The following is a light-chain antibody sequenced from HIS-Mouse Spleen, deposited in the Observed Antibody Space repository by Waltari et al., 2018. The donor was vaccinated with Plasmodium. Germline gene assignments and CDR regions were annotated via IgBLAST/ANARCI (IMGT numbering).Light chain of an antibody. J-gene: IGKJ2*01. Sequence: DIVLTQSPGTLSLSPGERATLSCRASQSVSSSYLAWYQQKPGQAPRLLIEGASSRATGIPDRFSGRGSGTDFTLTISRLEPEDFAVYYCQQYGSSPPYTFGQGTKLEIK. CDR2: GAS. CDR3: QQYGSSPPYT. CDR1: QSVSSSY. V-gene: IGKV3-20*01.